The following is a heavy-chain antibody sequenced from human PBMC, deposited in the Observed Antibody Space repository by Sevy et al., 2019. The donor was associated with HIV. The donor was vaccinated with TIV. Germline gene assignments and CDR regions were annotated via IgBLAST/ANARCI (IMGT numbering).Heavy chain of an antibody. V-gene: IGHV1-24*01. CDR3: TGGGHWGGMDV. CDR2: FDPEDGEP. D-gene: IGHD2-15*01. J-gene: IGHJ6*02. Sequence: ASVKVSCKVYGYTLTELSMHWVRQAPGKGLEWMGCFDPEDGEPIYSQNFQGRFTLTADTSTDTAYMELSGLRSADTAVYFCTGGGHWGGMDVWGQGTTVTVSS. CDR1: GYTLTELS.